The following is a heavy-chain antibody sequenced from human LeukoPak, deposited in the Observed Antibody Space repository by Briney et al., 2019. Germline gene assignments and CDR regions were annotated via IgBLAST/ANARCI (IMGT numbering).Heavy chain of an antibody. Sequence: PGGSLRLSCAVSGLSVADTYMAWVRQAPGKGLEWVATLYIAGESYYADSVRGRFNISRDNSENTLYLQMTTVRDDDTAIYYCAAGFRSEFIYFYLHVRGKGTPVTVSS. CDR2: LYIAGES. CDR1: GLSVADTY. CDR3: AAGFRSEFIYFYLHV. J-gene: IGHJ6*03. V-gene: IGHV3-53*01. D-gene: IGHD1-14*01.